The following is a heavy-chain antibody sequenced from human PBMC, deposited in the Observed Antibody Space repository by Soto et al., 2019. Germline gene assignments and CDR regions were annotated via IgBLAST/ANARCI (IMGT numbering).Heavy chain of an antibody. CDR2: IIPSFTRT. CDR1: GGTFSTSS. Sequence: QLQLVQSGTEVKEPGSSVKVSCKASGGTFSTSSFVWVRQGPGQGLEWMGGIIPSFTRTNFGPKFQGRVTLSADESTRTTSRELRSLTSADTAIYYCARDVVRSTAGDSWGQGTLVTVSS. CDR3: ARDVVRSTAGDS. V-gene: IGHV1-69*19. J-gene: IGHJ4*02. D-gene: IGHD2-15*01.